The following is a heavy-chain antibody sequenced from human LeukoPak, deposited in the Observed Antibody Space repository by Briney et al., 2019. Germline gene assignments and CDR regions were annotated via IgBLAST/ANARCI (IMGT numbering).Heavy chain of an antibody. V-gene: IGHV4-59*08. CDR2: IYYSVST. D-gene: IGHD4-17*01. CDR1: GVSINSYY. Sequence: SETLSLTCTVPGVSINSYYWSWIRQPPGKRLEWIGYIYYSVSTNYNPSLKSRVIISVDTSKNQFSLNLRSVTAADTAVFYCARQDYGDHLFDYCGQGSLVTVSS. CDR3: ARQDYGDHLFDY. J-gene: IGHJ4*02.